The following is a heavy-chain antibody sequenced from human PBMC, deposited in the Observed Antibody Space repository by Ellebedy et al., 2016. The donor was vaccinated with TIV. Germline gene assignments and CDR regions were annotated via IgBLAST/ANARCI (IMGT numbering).Heavy chain of an antibody. V-gene: IGHV3-23*01. J-gene: IGHJ4*02. D-gene: IGHD3-22*01. CDR1: GFSFSSYA. CDR2: ISGSGDST. CDR3: ARDPPILIMLVVADY. Sequence: PGGSLRLSCAASGFSFSSYAMSWVRQAPGKGLEWVSGISGSGDSTSYADSVKGRFTISRDNSKNTLYLQMSGLGAEDTAVYYCARDPPILIMLVVADYWGQGTLVTVSP.